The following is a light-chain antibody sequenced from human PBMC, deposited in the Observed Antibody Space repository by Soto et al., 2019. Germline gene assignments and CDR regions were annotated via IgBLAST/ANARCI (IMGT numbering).Light chain of an antibody. Sequence: DIVMTQSPDSLAVSLGERATINCKSSQSVLYSSNNKNYLAWYQQKPGQPPKLLIYWASTRESRVPDRFSGSVSGTDFTLTISSLQAEDVAVYYCQQYYSTPTFGQGTRLEIK. CDR2: WAS. J-gene: IGKJ5*01. CDR1: QSVLYSSNNKNY. V-gene: IGKV4-1*01. CDR3: QQYYSTPT.